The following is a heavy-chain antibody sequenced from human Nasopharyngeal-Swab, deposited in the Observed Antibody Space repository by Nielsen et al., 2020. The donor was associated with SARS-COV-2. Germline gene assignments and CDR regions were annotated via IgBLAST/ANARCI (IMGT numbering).Heavy chain of an antibody. V-gene: IGHV1-3*01. CDR1: GYTFTSYA. J-gene: IGHJ4*02. CDR3: ARPNRRYCSSTSCFTFDY. D-gene: IGHD2-2*02. Sequence: ASVKISCKASGYTFTSYAMHWVRQAPGQRLEWMGWINAGNGNTKYSQKFQGRVTITRDTSASTAYMELSSLRSEDTAVYYCARPNRRYCSSTSCFTFDYWGQGTLVTVSS. CDR2: INAGNGNT.